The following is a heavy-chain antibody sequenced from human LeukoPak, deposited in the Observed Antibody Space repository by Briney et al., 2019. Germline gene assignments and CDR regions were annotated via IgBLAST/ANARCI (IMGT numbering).Heavy chain of an antibody. CDR3: ARGDSGSYWD. CDR1: GVSISSYY. J-gene: IGHJ4*02. D-gene: IGHD3-10*01. Sequence: SETLSLTCTVSGVSISSYYWSWIRQPPGKGLEWIGYIYYSGSTNYNPSLKSRVTISVDTSKNQFSLKLSSVTAADTAVYYCARGDSGSYWDWGQGTLVTVSS. V-gene: IGHV4-59*01. CDR2: IYYSGST.